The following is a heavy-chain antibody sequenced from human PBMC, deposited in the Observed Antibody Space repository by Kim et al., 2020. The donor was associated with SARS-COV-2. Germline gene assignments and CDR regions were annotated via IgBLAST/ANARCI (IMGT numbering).Heavy chain of an antibody. CDR2: SN. CDR3: ARIGRFGMDV. D-gene: IGHD3-16*01. Sequence: SNNDSPALKGRVTISVDTAKNQFSLKLSAVTAADTAVYYCARIGRFGMDVWGQGTTVTVSS. V-gene: IGHV4-59*01. J-gene: IGHJ6*02.